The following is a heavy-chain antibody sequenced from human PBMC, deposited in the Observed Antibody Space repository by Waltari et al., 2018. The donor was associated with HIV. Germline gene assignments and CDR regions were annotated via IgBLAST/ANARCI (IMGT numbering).Heavy chain of an antibody. J-gene: IGHJ1*01. V-gene: IGHV4-34*02. Sequence: QVALQQWASGLVMPPATLCLTCAAYGGSFTAYYWPWGRPSPGNGLEWIGEIDHMGSTNYNPSFKIRVTISVDASKNQFSLKLTSVTAADTGLYYCARGPHTSIFGVVKYFQPWGQGTLVIVSS. CDR2: IDHMGST. D-gene: IGHD3-3*01. CDR3: ARGPHTSIFGVVKYFQP. CDR1: GGSFTAYY.